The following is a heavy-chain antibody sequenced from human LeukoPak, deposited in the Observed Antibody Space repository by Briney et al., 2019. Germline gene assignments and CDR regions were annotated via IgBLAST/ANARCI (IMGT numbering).Heavy chain of an antibody. CDR2: IISNGGST. J-gene: IGHJ6*03. CDR1: GFTISSYS. CDR3: ARVRMGATVSDFYYYYMDV. D-gene: IGHD1-26*01. V-gene: IGHV3-64*01. Sequence: GGSLRLSCAASGFTISSYSMHWVRQAPGKGLESVSAIISNGGSTYYANSVKGRFTISRDNSKNTLYLQMGSLRVEDMAVYYCARVRMGATVSDFYYYYMDVWGKGTTVTVSS.